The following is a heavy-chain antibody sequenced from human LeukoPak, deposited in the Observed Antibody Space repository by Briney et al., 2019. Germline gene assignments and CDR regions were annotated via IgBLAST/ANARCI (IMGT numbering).Heavy chain of an antibody. CDR2: INSDESNT. CDR3: VRDLAYGSGSYEIFDN. Sequence: PGGSLRLSCAASGFTFSHYLMHWVRQAPGKGLVWVSRINSDESNTNSYADSVKGRFIISRDNAKNTLYLQMNSLRAEDTAVYYCVRDLAYGSGSYEIFDNWGQGTLVTVSS. D-gene: IGHD3-10*01. CDR1: GFTFSHYL. V-gene: IGHV3-74*01. J-gene: IGHJ4*02.